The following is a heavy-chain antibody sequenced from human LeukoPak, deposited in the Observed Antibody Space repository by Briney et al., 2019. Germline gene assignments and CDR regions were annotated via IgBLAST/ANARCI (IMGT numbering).Heavy chain of an antibody. Sequence: GGSLRLSCAASGFTFRTYTMRWVRQAPGKGLEWVSSISMSSTTIYYADSVKGRFTISRDNAKNSVYLQMDSLRDQDTAVYYCASHYYGSGTEYFQHWGQGTLVTVSS. CDR2: ISMSSTTI. CDR3: ASHYYGSGTEYFQH. D-gene: IGHD3-10*01. CDR1: GFTFRTYT. V-gene: IGHV3-48*02. J-gene: IGHJ1*01.